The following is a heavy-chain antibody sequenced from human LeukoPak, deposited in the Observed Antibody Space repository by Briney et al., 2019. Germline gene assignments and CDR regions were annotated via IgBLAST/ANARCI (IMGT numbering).Heavy chain of an antibody. D-gene: IGHD3-9*01. CDR2: INADNGET. V-gene: IGHV1-3*01. CDR3: ARDRYDILTGYKLFDY. Sequence: ASVKVSCKASGYTFTRYAMHWVRQAPGQRLEWMGWINADNGETKYSQKFQGRVTMTTDTSTSTAYMELRSLRSDDTAVYYCARDRYDILTGYKLFDYWGQGTLVTVSS. J-gene: IGHJ4*02. CDR1: GYTFTRYA.